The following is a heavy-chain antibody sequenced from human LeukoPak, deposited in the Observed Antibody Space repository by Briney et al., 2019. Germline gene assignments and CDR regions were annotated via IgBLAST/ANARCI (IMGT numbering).Heavy chain of an antibody. CDR2: ISSSSSYI. CDR3: ARDYNEWELLVYFDY. D-gene: IGHD1-26*01. V-gene: IGHV3-21*01. CDR1: GLTFSSYS. Sequence: GGSLRLSCAASGLTFSSYSMNWVRQAPGKGLEWVSSISSSSSYIYYADSVKGRFTISRDNAKNSLYLQMNSLRAEDTAVYYCARDYNEWELLVYFDYWGQGTLVTVSS. J-gene: IGHJ4*02.